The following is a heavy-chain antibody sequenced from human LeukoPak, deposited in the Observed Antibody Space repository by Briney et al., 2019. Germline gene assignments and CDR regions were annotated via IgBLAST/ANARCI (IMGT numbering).Heavy chain of an antibody. CDR1: GFTFSDYY. V-gene: IGHV3-11*01. CDR2: ISSSGSTI. D-gene: IGHD2-2*01. J-gene: IGHJ4*02. Sequence: GGSLRLSCAASGFTFSDYYMSWIRQAPGKGLEWASYISSSGSTIYYADSVKGRFTISRDNAKNSLYLQMNSLRAEDTAVYYCARDLVPAATFDYWGQGTLVTVSS. CDR3: ARDLVPAATFDY.